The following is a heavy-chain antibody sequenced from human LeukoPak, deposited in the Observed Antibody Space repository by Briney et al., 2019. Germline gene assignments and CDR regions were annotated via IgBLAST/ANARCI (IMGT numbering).Heavy chain of an antibody. J-gene: IGHJ6*02. Sequence: GGSLRLSCAASGFTFNTYGMHWVRQAPGKGLEWVAVLSHDENNEYYPHSVKGRFTISRENAKPSLYLQMNSLRAGDTAVYYCARGDYLGSAYYYGMDVWGQGTTVTVSS. V-gene: IGHV3-30*03. CDR1: GFTFNTYG. D-gene: IGHD4-17*01. CDR2: LSHDENNE. CDR3: ARGDYLGSAYYYGMDV.